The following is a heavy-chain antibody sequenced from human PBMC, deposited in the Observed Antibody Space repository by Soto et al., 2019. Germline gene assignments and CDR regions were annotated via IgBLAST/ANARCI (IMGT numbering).Heavy chain of an antibody. J-gene: IGHJ4*02. Sequence: QVQLVQSGAEVRKPGASVKVSCEASGYTFTSYDIYWVRQATGQGLEWMGWMNPNTGNSGYAQKFQGRVTMTSDTSINTANMELSSLRSEDTAVYYCARRAETNGWNGFGADKYYFDFWGQGTLVTVSS. CDR1: GYTFTSYD. D-gene: IGHD1-1*01. CDR2: MNPNTGNS. V-gene: IGHV1-8*01. CDR3: ARRAETNGWNGFGADKYYFDF.